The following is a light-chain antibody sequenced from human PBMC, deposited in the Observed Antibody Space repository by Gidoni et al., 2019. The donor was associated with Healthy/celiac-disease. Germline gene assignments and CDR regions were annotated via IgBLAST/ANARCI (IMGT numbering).Light chain of an antibody. CDR2: DVS. J-gene: IGLJ2*01. CDR1: SSDVGGYNY. Sequence: QSALTHPASVSGSPGQSHTISCTGTSSDVGGYNYVSWYQHHPGKAPKRMIYDVSNRPSGVSNRFSGSKSGNTASLTISGLQAEDEADYYCSSYTSSSTVVFGGGTKLTVL. CDR3: SSYTSSSTVV. V-gene: IGLV2-14*03.